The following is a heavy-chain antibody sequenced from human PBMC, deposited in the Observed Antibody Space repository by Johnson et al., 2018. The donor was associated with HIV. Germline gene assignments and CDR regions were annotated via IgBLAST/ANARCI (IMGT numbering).Heavy chain of an antibody. V-gene: IGHV3-30-3*01. D-gene: IGHD6-13*01. CDR1: GFTFSSYA. CDR2: ISYDGSNK. J-gene: IGHJ3*02. CDR3: ARNDPAAGTGDAFDI. Sequence: VQLVESGGGVVQPGRSLRLSCAASGFTFSSYAMHWVRQAPGKGLEWVAVISYDGSNKYYADSVKGRFTISRDHSKNTLYLPMNSLRAADTAVYYCARNDPAAGTGDAFDIWGQGTMVTVSS.